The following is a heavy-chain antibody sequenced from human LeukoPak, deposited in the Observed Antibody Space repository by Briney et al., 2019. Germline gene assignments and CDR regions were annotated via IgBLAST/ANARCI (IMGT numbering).Heavy chain of an antibody. J-gene: IGHJ4*02. CDR3: ARHTATATRFDY. CDR2: IYYSGST. CDR1: GGSISSGDYY. Sequence: SETLSLTCTVSGGSISSGDYYWNWIRQHPGKGLEWVGYIYYSGSTSYNPSLKSRVTISVDTSKNQFPLKLSSVTAADTAVYYCARHTATATRFDYWGQGTLVTVSS. D-gene: IGHD1-1*01. V-gene: IGHV4-31*03.